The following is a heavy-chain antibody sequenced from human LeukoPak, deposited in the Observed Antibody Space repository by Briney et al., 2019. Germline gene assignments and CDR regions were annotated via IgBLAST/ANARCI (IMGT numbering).Heavy chain of an antibody. D-gene: IGHD6-13*01. CDR3: ARDRGSSWYVDY. Sequence: GASVKVSCKASGYIFTSYYIHWVRQAPGQGLEWMGWINPNSGGTNYAQKFQDRVTMTGDTSISTAYMELSRLRSDDTAVYYCARDRGSSWYVDYWGQGTLVTVSS. J-gene: IGHJ4*02. CDR2: INPNSGGT. CDR1: GYIFTSYY. V-gene: IGHV1-2*02.